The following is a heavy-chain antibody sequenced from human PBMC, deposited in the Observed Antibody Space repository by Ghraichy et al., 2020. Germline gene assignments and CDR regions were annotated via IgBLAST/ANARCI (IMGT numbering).Heavy chain of an antibody. V-gene: IGHV4-34*01. CDR3: ARGGGARDLYYYGSGSYGRHYFDY. D-gene: IGHD3-10*01. Sequence: SETLSLTCAVYGGSFSGYYWSWIRQPPGKGLEWIGEINHSGSTNYNPSLKSRVTISVDTSKNQFSLKLSSVTAADTAVYYCARGGGARDLYYYGSGSYGRHYFDYGGQGTLVTVSS. CDR2: INHSGST. CDR1: GGSFSGYY. J-gene: IGHJ4*02.